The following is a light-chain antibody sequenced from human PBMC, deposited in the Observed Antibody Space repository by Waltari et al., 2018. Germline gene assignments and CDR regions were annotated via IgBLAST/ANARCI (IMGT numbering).Light chain of an antibody. CDR2: GAS. CDR1: QSIGSA. V-gene: IGKV3D-15*01. J-gene: IGKJ4*01. CDR3: QQYDVWPLT. Sequence: EIELTQSPATLSVSPGERATLSCRASQSIGSALAWYQQKPGQGPRLLFYGASTRATGIPARFSGSGSGTDFTLTISGLQFEDFADYYCQQYDVWPLTFGGGTKVHIK.